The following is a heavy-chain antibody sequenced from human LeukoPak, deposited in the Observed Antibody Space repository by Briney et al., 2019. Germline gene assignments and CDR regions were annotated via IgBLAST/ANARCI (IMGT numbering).Heavy chain of an antibody. Sequence: PSETLSLTCTVSGGSISSNTYYWGWIRQPPGKGLEWIGYIYYSGSTNYNPSLKSRVTISVDTSKNQFSLKLSSVTAADTAVYYCARGQDFDYWGQGTLVTVSS. J-gene: IGHJ4*02. CDR3: ARGQDFDY. CDR1: GGSISSNTYY. V-gene: IGHV4-61*05. CDR2: IYYSGST.